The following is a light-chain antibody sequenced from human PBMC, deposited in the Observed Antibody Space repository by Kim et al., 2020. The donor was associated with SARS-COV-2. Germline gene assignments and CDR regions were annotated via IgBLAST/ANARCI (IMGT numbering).Light chain of an antibody. V-gene: IGLV1-47*01. CDR3: AAWDDSLSGWV. CDR2: SNN. CDR1: SSTIGINY. J-gene: IGLJ3*02. Sequence: GQRVPISCSGSSSTIGINYVYWYQQFPGTAPKLLIYSNNQRPSGVPDRFSGSKSGTSASLAISGLRSEDEADYYCAAWDDSLSGWVFGGGTQLTVL.